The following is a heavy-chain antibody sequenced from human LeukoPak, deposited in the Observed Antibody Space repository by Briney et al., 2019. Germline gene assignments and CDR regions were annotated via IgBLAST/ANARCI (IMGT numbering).Heavy chain of an antibody. Sequence: GASVKVSCKASGYTFTGYYMHWVRQAPGQGLEWMGWISAYNGNTNYAQKLQGRVTMTTDTSTSTAYMELRSLRSDDTAVYYCARDGRRYCSSTSCPPDPWGQGTLVTVSS. CDR2: ISAYNGNT. V-gene: IGHV1-18*04. J-gene: IGHJ5*02. CDR3: ARDGRRYCSSTSCPPDP. D-gene: IGHD2-2*01. CDR1: GYTFTGYY.